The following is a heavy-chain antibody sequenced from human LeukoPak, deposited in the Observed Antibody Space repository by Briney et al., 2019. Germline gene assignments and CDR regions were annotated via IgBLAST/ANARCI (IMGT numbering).Heavy chain of an antibody. Sequence: SETLSLTCTVSGGSISSGSYYWSWIRQPAGKGLEWIGRIYTSGSTNYNPSLKSRVTISVDTSKNQFSLKLSSVTAADTAVYYCARDVRRNSGFDYWGQGTLVTVSS. D-gene: IGHD2-21*01. CDR1: GGSISSGSYY. CDR3: ARDVRRNSGFDY. V-gene: IGHV4-61*02. CDR2: IYTSGST. J-gene: IGHJ4*02.